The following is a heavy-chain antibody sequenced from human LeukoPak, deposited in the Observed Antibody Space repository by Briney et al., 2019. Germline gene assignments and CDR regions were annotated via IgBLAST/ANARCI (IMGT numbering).Heavy chain of an antibody. CDR1: GFTFSDYW. Sequence: GGSLRLSCAASGFTFSDYWMSWVRQAPGKGLEWVANIKHDASGQYYVDSVKGRFTISRDNAKNSLYLQMNSLRAEDTAVYYCARAQPGIAAAGEDYWGQGTLVTVSS. D-gene: IGHD6-13*01. J-gene: IGHJ4*02. CDR3: ARAQPGIAAAGEDY. CDR2: IKHDASGQ. V-gene: IGHV3-7*01.